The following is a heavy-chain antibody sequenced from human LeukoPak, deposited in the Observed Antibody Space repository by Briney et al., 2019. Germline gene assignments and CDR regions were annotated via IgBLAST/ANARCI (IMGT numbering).Heavy chain of an antibody. D-gene: IGHD2/OR15-2a*01. Sequence: PGGSLRLSCAASGFTFSSYGMHWVRQAPGKGLEWVAIIKDDGSEKLYVDSVKGRFTISRDDAENSLSLQMNSLRAEDTAVYYCARDTYYAPFDPWGQGTLVIVSS. CDR3: ARDTYYAPFDP. V-gene: IGHV3-7*01. CDR2: IKDDGSEK. J-gene: IGHJ5*02. CDR1: GFTFSSYG.